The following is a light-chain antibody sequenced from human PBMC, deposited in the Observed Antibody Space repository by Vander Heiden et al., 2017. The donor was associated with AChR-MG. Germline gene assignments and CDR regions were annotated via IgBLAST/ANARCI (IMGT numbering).Light chain of an antibody. V-gene: IGLV2-11*01. CDR2: GVS. J-gene: IGLJ1*01. CDR3: CADAGTYTV. CDR1: SSEVGGYNY. Sequence: QSALPPPRSLSGSPGQSATISFRGTSSEVGGYNYVCRYQQHPGQAPLLMISGVSARPSGIRDRVSVSKSGNTASLTISGLQAEDEANYYCCADAGTYTVFGTGTKVTVL.